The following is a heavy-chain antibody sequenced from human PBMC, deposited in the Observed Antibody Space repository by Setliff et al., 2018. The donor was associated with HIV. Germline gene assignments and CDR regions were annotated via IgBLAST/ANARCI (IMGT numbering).Heavy chain of an antibody. CDR1: GGSISSGSYY. J-gene: IGHJ6*02. D-gene: IGHD3-3*02. CDR2: IYTSGST. V-gene: IGHV4-61*02. Sequence: TLSLTCTVSGGSISSGSYYWSWIRQPAGKGLEWIGRIYTSGSTNYNPSLKSRVTISVDTSKNQFSLKLSSVTAADTAVYYCARSIRGLDVWGQGTTVTVSS. CDR3: ARSIRGLDV.